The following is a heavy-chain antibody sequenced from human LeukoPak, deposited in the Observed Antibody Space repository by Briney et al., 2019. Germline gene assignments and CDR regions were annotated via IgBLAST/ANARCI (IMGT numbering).Heavy chain of an antibody. CDR3: ARAAWNGGGGFDP. V-gene: IGHV4-34*01. Sequence: SETLSLTCAVYNGSFSGYHWSWIRQSPERGLEWIGEVNHGGDTNYNPSLRSRDAISLDTSKNHFSLKLRSVTAADTAVYNCARAAWNGGGGFDPWGQGTLVTVSS. J-gene: IGHJ5*02. D-gene: IGHD3-16*01. CDR2: VNHGGDT. CDR1: NGSFSGYH.